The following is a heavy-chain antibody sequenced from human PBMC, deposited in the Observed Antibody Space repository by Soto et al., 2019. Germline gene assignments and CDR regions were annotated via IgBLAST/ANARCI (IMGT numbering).Heavy chain of an antibody. D-gene: IGHD3-22*01. V-gene: IGHV3-23*01. CDR3: AKDVVRSVTNANWFDP. CDR2: ISGSGGST. Sequence: EVQLLESGGGLVQPGGSLRLSCAASGFTFSSYAMSWVRQAPGKGLEWVSAISGSGGSTYYADSVKGRFTISRDNSKNTLYLQMNSLRAEDTAVYYSAKDVVRSVTNANWFDPWGQGTLVTVSS. J-gene: IGHJ5*02. CDR1: GFTFSSYA.